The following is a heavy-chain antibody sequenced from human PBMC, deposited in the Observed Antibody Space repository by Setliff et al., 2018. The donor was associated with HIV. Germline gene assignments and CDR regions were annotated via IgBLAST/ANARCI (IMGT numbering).Heavy chain of an antibody. CDR1: GDSISSGGYY. V-gene: IGHV4-61*02. D-gene: IGHD3-22*01. CDR3: ARDHDYYDSSKSWGFDY. CDR2: IYTSGST. J-gene: IGHJ4*02. Sequence: SETLSLTCTVSGDSISSGGYYWSWIRQPAGKGLEWIGRIYTSGSTNYNPSLKSRVTISIDTSKNQFSLKLRSVTAADTAVYYCARDHDYYDSSKSWGFDYWGQGTLVTVS.